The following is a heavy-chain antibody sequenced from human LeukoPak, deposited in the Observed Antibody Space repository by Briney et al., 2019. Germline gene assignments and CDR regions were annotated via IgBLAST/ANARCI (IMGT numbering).Heavy chain of an antibody. J-gene: IGHJ4*02. Sequence: GGSLRLSCAASGFTFSSYAMHWVRQAPGKGLEWVAVISYDGSNKYYADSVKGRFTISRDNSKNTLYLQMNGLRAEDTAVYYCAKSNSGWYFFGYWGQGTLVTVSS. D-gene: IGHD6-19*01. V-gene: IGHV3-30-3*02. CDR2: ISYDGSNK. CDR3: AKSNSGWYFFGY. CDR1: GFTFSSYA.